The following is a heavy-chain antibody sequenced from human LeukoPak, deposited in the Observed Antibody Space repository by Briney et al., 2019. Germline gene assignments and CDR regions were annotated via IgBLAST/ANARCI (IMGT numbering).Heavy chain of an antibody. CDR1: GNSISSGDNY. Sequence: SETLSLTCAVSGNSISSGDNYWSWIRQPAGKGLEWIGRIYTSGSTNYNPSLKSRVTISGDTSKNQFSLRLSSVTAADTAVYYCARASYSYDINGWVPFDYWGQGTLVTVSS. V-gene: IGHV4-61*02. CDR2: IYTSGST. J-gene: IGHJ4*02. D-gene: IGHD3-22*01. CDR3: ARASYSYDINGWVPFDY.